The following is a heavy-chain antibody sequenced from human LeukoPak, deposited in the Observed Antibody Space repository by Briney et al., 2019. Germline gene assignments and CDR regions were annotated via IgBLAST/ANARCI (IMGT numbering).Heavy chain of an antibody. D-gene: IGHD1-26*01. V-gene: IGHV4-30-2*01. Sequence: SQTLSLTCTVSGGSISSGGYYWSWIRQPPGKGLEWIGYIYHSGSTYYNPSLKSRVTISVDRPKNQFSLKLSSVTAADTAVYYCARVLVGANAFDYWGQGTLVTVSS. CDR1: GGSISSGGYY. CDR2: IYHSGST. J-gene: IGHJ4*02. CDR3: ARVLVGANAFDY.